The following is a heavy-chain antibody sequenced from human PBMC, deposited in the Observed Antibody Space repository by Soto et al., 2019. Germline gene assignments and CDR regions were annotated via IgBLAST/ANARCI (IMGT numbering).Heavy chain of an antibody. CDR3: ARSVRSGSFPYYYYAMDV. J-gene: IGHJ6*02. V-gene: IGHV3-74*01. CDR2: IKSDGSST. Sequence: GGSLRLSCAASGFPSSNYWMHWVRQAPGKGLVWVSRIKSDGSSTTYADSVKGRFTISRDNAKNTLDLQMHGLRGEDMAVYYCARSVRSGSFPYYYYAMDVWGQGTTVTVSS. CDR1: GFPSSNYW. D-gene: IGHD3-10*01.